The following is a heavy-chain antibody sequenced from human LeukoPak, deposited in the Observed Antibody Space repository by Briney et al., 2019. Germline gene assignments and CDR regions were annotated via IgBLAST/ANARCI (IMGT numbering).Heavy chain of an antibody. D-gene: IGHD3-22*01. Sequence: GGSLRLSCAASGFTFSSYAMNWVRQAPGQGLDWVSYISSSGSTIYYADSVKGRFTIARDNAKNSLYLQMNSLRAEDMAVYYCARDTNTYYYDSSGYYYKPSFDYWGQGTLVTVSS. CDR3: ARDTNTYYYDSSGYYYKPSFDY. CDR2: ISSSGSTI. CDR1: GFTFSSYA. J-gene: IGHJ4*02. V-gene: IGHV3-48*03.